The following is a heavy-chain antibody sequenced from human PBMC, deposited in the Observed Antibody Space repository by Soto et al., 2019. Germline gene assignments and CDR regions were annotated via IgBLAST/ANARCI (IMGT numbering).Heavy chain of an antibody. Sequence: SETLCLPCAVFGGSISNGGYSRSWIRQPPGKGLEWIGYIYHSGTTNYNPSLKSRVTMSVDTSKNQFSLKLRSVTAADTAVYYCARGKIIGPWGQGTLVTVSS. D-gene: IGHD3-3*01. J-gene: IGHJ5*02. CDR3: ARGKIIGP. CDR2: IYHSGTT. V-gene: IGHV4-30-2*01. CDR1: GGSISNGGYS.